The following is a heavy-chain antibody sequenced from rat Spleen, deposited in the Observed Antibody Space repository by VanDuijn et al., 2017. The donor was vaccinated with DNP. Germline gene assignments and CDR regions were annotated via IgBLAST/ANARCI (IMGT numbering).Heavy chain of an antibody. J-gene: IGHJ2*01. CDR3: ARPDY. V-gene: IGHV5-25*01. CDR2: IGTTGGSR. CDR1: GFTFSDYY. Sequence: EVQLVESGGGLVQPGRSLKLSCAASGFTFSDYYMAWVRQAPMRGLEWVATIGTTGGSRYYRDSVKGRFTVSRDNAKSTLYLQMDSLRSEDTATYYCARPDYWGQGVMVTVSS.